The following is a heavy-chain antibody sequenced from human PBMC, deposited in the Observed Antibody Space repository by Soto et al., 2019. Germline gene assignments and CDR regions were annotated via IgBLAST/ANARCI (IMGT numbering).Heavy chain of an antibody. CDR1: GFTFSSYA. CDR2: ISGSGGST. V-gene: IGHV3-23*01. CDR3: ARDHVAGLSGY. J-gene: IGHJ4*02. D-gene: IGHD6-19*01. Sequence: EVQLLESGGGFVQPGGSLRLSCAASGFTFSSYAMSWVRQAPGTGLEWVSAISGSGGSTYYADSVKGRFTISRDNSKNTLYLQMNSLRAEDTAVYYCARDHVAGLSGYWGQGTLVTVSS.